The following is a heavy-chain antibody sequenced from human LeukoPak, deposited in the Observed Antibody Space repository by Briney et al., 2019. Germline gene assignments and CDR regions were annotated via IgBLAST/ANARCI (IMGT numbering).Heavy chain of an antibody. D-gene: IGHD2-2*01. V-gene: IGHV3-30*02. J-gene: IGHJ5*02. CDR1: GFTFSSYG. CDR2: IRYDGSNK. Sequence: GGSLRLSCAVSGFTFSSYGMHWVRQAPGKGLEWVALIRYDGSNKYYADSVKGRFTISRDNSKNTLYLQMNSLRAEDTAVYYCAKSVVPAAIFWFDPWGQGTLVTVSS. CDR3: AKSVVPAAIFWFDP.